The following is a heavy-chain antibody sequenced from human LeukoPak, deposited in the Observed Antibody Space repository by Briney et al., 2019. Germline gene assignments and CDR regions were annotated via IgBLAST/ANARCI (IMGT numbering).Heavy chain of an antibody. V-gene: IGHV4-30-4*01. CDR1: IGSISSGDHY. J-gene: IGHJ4*02. CDR3: ARGRGYGSGIDY. D-gene: IGHD5-18*01. Sequence: SQTLSLTCTVSIGSISSGDHYWSWIRQPPGKGLEYIAYLYNTGNPYYNPSLKSRVTISAYTSKNQFSLKLSSVTAADTAVYYCARGRGYGSGIDYWGQGTLVTVSS. CDR2: LYNTGNP.